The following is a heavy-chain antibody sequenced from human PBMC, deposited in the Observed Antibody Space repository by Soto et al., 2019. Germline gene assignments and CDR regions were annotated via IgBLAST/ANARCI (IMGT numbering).Heavy chain of an antibody. CDR3: AREKEYCSGGSCQIYGMDV. D-gene: IGHD2-15*01. Sequence: KPSETLSLTCTVSGDSISSGGYYWSWIRQHPGKGLEWIGYIYYSGSTYYNPSLKSRVTISVDTSKNQFSLKLSSVTAADTAVYYCAREKEYCSGGSCQIYGMDVWGQGTTVTVSS. J-gene: IGHJ6*02. V-gene: IGHV4-31*03. CDR2: IYYSGST. CDR1: GDSISSGGYY.